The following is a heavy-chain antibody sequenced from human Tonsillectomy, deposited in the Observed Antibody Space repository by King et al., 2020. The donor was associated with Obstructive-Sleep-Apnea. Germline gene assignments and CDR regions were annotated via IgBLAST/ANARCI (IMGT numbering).Heavy chain of an antibody. V-gene: IGHV3-66*01. D-gene: IGHD3-3*01. CDR3: ARDRDYDFWSGYGGMDV. CDR2: IYSGGST. CDR1: GFTVSSNY. J-gene: IGHJ6*02. Sequence: QLVQSGGGLVQPGGSLRLSCAASGFTVSSNYMSWVRQAPGKGLEWLSIIYSGGSTYYADSVKGRFTISRDNSKNTVYLQMNTLRAEDTAVYYCARDRDYDFWSGYGGMDVWGQGTTVTVSS.